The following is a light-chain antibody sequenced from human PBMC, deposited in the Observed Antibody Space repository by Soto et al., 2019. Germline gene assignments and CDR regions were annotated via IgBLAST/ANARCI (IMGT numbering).Light chain of an antibody. J-gene: IGKJ4*01. Sequence: DIQMTQSPSSLSASVGDRVTITCRASQSISSYLNWFQQKPGKALKLLIYVASSLQSGVTSRFSGSGPGTDFTLTISSLQPEDFATYYCQQSYSTPLTSGGGTRVEIK. V-gene: IGKV1-39*01. CDR3: QQSYSTPLT. CDR2: VAS. CDR1: QSISSY.